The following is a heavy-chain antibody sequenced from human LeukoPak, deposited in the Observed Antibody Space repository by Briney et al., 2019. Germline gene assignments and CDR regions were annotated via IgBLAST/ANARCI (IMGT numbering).Heavy chain of an antibody. CDR3: ATALYSSDEGGAFDI. CDR1: GYTLTELS. CDR2: FDPEDGET. Sequence: ASVKVSCKVSGYTLTELSMHWVRQAPGKGLEWMGGFDPEDGETIYAQKFQGRVTMTEDTSTDTAYMGLSSLRSEDTAVYYCATALYSSDEGGAFDIWGQGTMVTVSS. V-gene: IGHV1-24*01. D-gene: IGHD3-22*01. J-gene: IGHJ3*02.